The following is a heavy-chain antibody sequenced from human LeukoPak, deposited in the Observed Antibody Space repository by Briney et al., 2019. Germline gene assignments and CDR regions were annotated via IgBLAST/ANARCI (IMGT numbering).Heavy chain of an antibody. CDR2: IIPIFGTA. CDR3: ASGYDSSGYYDNN. J-gene: IGHJ4*02. Sequence: SVKVSCKASGGTFSSYAISWVRQAPGQGLEWMGGIIPIFGTANYAQKFQGRVTITTDESTSTAYMELSSLGSEDTAVYYCASGYDSSGYYDNNWGQGTLDTVSS. D-gene: IGHD3-22*01. V-gene: IGHV1-69*05. CDR1: GGTFSSYA.